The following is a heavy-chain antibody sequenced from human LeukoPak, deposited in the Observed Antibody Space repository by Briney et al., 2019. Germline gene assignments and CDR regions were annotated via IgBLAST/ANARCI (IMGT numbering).Heavy chain of an antibody. CDR1: GGSLSTFY. D-gene: IGHD3-16*01. V-gene: IGHV4-59*01. Sequence: SETLSLTCTVSGGSLSTFYWSWIRQPQGRGLEWIGYIYYRGSTTYNPSLKSRVTISVDTSKIQFSLNLTSVTAADTAVYYCARGGVFPRQFDPWGQGTLVTVSS. CDR2: IYYRGST. CDR3: ARGGVFPRQFDP. J-gene: IGHJ5*02.